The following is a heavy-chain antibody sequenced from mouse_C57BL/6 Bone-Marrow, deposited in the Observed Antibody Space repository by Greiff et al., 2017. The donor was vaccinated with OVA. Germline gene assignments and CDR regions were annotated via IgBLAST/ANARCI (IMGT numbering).Heavy chain of an antibody. Sequence: EVKVEESEGGLVQPGSSMKLSCTASGFTFSDYYMAWVRQVPEKGLEWVANINYDGSSTYYLDSLKSRFIISRDNAKNILYLQMSSLKSEDTATYYCARATSYFDVWGTGTTVTVSS. CDR2: INYDGSST. V-gene: IGHV5-16*01. CDR1: GFTFSDYY. J-gene: IGHJ1*03. CDR3: ARATSYFDV.